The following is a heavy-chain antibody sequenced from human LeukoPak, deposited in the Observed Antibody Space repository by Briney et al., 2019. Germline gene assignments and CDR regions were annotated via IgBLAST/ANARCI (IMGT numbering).Heavy chain of an antibody. V-gene: IGHV3-23*01. Sequence: GGSLRLSCAASGFTFSSYAMSWVRQAPGRGLEWVSFTSGSGGSTYYADSVKGRFTISRDNSRNTLYLQVNSPRPEDTAVYYCAKGSGDNSVYVSLGQGTLVTVSS. CDR2: TSGSGGST. J-gene: IGHJ5*02. CDR1: GFTFSSYA. D-gene: IGHD4-23*01. CDR3: AKGSGDNSVYVS.